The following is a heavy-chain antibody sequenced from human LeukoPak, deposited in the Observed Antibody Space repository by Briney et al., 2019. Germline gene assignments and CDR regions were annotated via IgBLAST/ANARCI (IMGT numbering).Heavy chain of an antibody. V-gene: IGHV4-39*01. J-gene: IGHJ4*02. CDR3: ARVGSSGWYEIDY. Sequence: PSETLSLTCTVSGGSISSSSYYWGWIRQPPGKGLEWIGSIYYSGSTYYNPSLKSRVTISVDTSKNQFSLKLSSVTAADTAVYYCARVGSSGWYEIDYWGQGTLVTVSS. CDR2: IYYSGST. CDR1: GGSISSSSYY. D-gene: IGHD6-19*01.